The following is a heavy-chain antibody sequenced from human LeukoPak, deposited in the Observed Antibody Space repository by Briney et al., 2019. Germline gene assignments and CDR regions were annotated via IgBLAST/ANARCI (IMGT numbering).Heavy chain of an antibody. V-gene: IGHV3-7*01. D-gene: IGHD6-19*01. CDR1: GFTFSSYW. CDR3: ARGGGGDGSGWSTTDY. CDR2: INQDGSEK. Sequence: GGSLRLSCVASGFTFSSYWMSWVRQAPGKGLEWVANINQDGSEKYDVDSAKGRFTISRDSAKNSLYLQMKSLRVEDTAMYYCARGGGGDGSGWSTTDYWGQGTLVTISS. J-gene: IGHJ4*02.